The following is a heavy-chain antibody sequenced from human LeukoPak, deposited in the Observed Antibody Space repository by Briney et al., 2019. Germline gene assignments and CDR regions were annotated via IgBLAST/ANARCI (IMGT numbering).Heavy chain of an antibody. V-gene: IGHV3-30*04. CDR2: ISYDGSNK. Sequence: GGSLRLSCAASGFTFSSYAMHWVRQAPGKGLEWVAVISYDGSNKYYADSVKGRFTISRDNSKNTLYLQMNSLRAEDTAVYYCARSYSSSLLLDYWGQGTLVTVSS. CDR3: ARSYSSSLLLDY. D-gene: IGHD6-6*01. CDR1: GFTFSSYA. J-gene: IGHJ4*02.